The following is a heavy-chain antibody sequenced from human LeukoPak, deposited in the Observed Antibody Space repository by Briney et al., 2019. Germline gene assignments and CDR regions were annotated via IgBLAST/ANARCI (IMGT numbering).Heavy chain of an antibody. D-gene: IGHD3-22*01. CDR1: GGSISSYY. V-gene: IGHV4-34*01. CDR2: INHSGST. Sequence: PSETLSLTCSVSGGSISSYYWSWIRQPPGKGLEWIGEINHSGSTNYNPSLKSRVTISVDMSKNQFSLKLSSVTAADTAVYYCARGPFSPTVVPKGSRYYYGMDVWGQGTTVTVSS. J-gene: IGHJ6*02. CDR3: ARGPFSPTVVPKGSRYYYGMDV.